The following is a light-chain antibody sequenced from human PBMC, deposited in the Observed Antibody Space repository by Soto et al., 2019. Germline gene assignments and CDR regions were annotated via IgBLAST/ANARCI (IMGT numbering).Light chain of an antibody. CDR3: QQYGSSPLT. V-gene: IGKV3-20*01. CDR2: GAS. CDR1: QSVSNSY. J-gene: IGKJ3*01. Sequence: EIVVTQSPGTLSLSPGERATLSCRASQSVSNSYLAWYQQKPGQAPRLPIDGASSRATCIPDRFSASGSGTDFTLTISRLEPEDFALYYCQQYGSSPLTFGPYTKVDI.